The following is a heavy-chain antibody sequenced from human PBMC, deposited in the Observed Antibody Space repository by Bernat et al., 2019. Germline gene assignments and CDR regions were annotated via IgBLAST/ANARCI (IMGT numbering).Heavy chain of an antibody. D-gene: IGHD2-15*01. J-gene: IGHJ3*02. Sequence: QVQLQESGPGLVKPSETLSLTCTVSGGSLSSYYWSWIRQPPGKGLEWIGYIYYSGSTNYNPSLKSRVTISVDTSKNQFSLKLSSVTAADTAVYYCARDSGFAFDIWGQGTMVTVSS. CDR1: GGSLSSYY. CDR2: IYYSGST. CDR3: ARDSGFAFDI. V-gene: IGHV4-59*01.